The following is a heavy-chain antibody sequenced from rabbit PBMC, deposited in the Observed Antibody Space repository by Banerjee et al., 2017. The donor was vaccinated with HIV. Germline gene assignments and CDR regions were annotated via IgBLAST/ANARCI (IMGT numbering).Heavy chain of an antibody. D-gene: IGHD4-1*01. J-gene: IGHJ4*01. Sequence: QEQLEESGGDLVKPEGSLTLTCTASGFSFSNKYVMCWVRQAPGKGLEWIACINTSSGNTVYASWAKGRFTISKTSSTTVTLQMTSLTGADTATYFCARDLAGAIGWNFNLWGPGTLVTVS. CDR2: INTSSGNT. CDR1: GFSFSNKYV. CDR3: ARDLAGAIGWNFNL. V-gene: IGHV1S45*01.